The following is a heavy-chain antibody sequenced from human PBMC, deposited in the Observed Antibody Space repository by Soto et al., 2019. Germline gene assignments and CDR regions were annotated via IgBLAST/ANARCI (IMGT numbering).Heavy chain of an antibody. CDR3: ANTTQVVGAVFAWFYP. Sequence: ASVKVSCKASGYIFTSYAIHWVRQAPGQGLEWLGWINAGNGNTKYSQKFQGRVTITRDTPASTAYMELSSLESEDTAIYYCANTTQVVGAVFAWFYPWGQGALVPVSA. D-gene: IGHD1-26*01. J-gene: IGHJ5*02. V-gene: IGHV1-3*01. CDR1: GYIFTSYA. CDR2: INAGNGNT.